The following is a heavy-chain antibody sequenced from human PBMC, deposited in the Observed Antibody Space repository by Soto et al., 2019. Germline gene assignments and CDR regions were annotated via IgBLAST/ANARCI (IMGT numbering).Heavy chain of an antibody. J-gene: IGHJ4*02. D-gene: IGHD3-22*01. CDR3: VAHYYDSSGYYYVLDY. CDR2: ISSNGGST. CDR1: GFTFSSYA. V-gene: IGHV3-64D*08. Sequence: GGSLRLSCSASGFTFSSYAMHWVRQAPGKGLEYVSAISSNGGSTYYADSVKGRFTISRDNSKNTLYLQMSSLRAEDTAVYYCVAHYYDSSGYYYVLDYWDKGTLVAVHS.